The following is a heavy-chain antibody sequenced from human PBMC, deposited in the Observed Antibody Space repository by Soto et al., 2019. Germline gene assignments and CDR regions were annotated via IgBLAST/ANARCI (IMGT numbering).Heavy chain of an antibody. Sequence: SETLSLTCAVYGGSFSGYYWSWLRQPPGKGLEWIGEINHSGSTNYNPSLKSRVTISVDTSKNQFSLKLSSVTAADTAVYYCAGSPDMITFGGVIVPRPFDYWGQGTLVTVSS. J-gene: IGHJ4*02. V-gene: IGHV4-34*01. CDR3: AGSPDMITFGGVIVPRPFDY. CDR2: INHSGST. D-gene: IGHD3-16*02. CDR1: GGSFSGYY.